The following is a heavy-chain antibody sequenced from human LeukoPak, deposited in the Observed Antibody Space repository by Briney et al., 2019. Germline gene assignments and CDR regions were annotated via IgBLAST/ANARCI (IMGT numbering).Heavy chain of an antibody. J-gene: IGHJ3*02. CDR2: IYTSGNT. Sequence: PSETLSLTCTVSGGSFSTYYWSWIRQPAGKGLEWIGRIYTSGNTHYNPSLKSRVTVSVDTSQNQFSLNLSSVTAADTAVYYCARFITIPGVAFDIWGQGTMVTVSS. D-gene: IGHD3-10*01. CDR1: GGSFSTYY. V-gene: IGHV4-4*07. CDR3: ARFITIPGVAFDI.